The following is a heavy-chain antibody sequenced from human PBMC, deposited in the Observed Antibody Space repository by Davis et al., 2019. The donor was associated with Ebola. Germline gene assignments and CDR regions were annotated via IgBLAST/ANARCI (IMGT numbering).Heavy chain of an antibody. D-gene: IGHD1-1*01. CDR2: IIPILGIA. J-gene: IGHJ4*02. CDR1: GGTFSSYA. V-gene: IGHV1-69*04. CDR3: ARGVGNWNHFDY. Sequence: SVKVSCKASGGTFSSYAISWVRQAPGQGLEWMGRIIPILGIANYAQKLQGRVTMTTDTSTSTAYMELRSLRSDDTAVYYCARGVGNWNHFDYWGQGTLVTVSS.